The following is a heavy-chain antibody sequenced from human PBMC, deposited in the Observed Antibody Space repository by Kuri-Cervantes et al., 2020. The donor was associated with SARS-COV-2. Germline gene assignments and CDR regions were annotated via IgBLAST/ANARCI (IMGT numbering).Heavy chain of an antibody. J-gene: IGHJ4*02. CDR1: GFTFSSYE. V-gene: IGHV3-48*03. D-gene: IGHD2-21*02. CDR3: ARGGGYCGGDCYDFDY. Sequence: GESLKISCAASGFTFSSYEMNWVRQAPGKGLEWVSYISSSGSTIYYADSVKGRFTISRDNAKNSLYLQMNSLRAEDTAVYNCARGGGYCGGDCYDFDYWGQGTLVTVSS. CDR2: ISSSGSTI.